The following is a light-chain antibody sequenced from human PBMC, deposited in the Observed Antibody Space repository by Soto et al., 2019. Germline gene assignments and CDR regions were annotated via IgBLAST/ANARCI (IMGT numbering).Light chain of an antibody. CDR1: QSVSSSY. CDR3: HQRYDWPIT. CDR2: GAT. Sequence: NVLSQSLGTLSLSPGERATLSCRASQSVSSSYLAWYQQKAGQAPRLLIYGATNRATVIPDRFSGSGSGTDFTLTISRLEPEDFAVYYCHQRYDWPITFGQGTLLEV. J-gene: IGKJ5*01. V-gene: IGKV3D-20*02.